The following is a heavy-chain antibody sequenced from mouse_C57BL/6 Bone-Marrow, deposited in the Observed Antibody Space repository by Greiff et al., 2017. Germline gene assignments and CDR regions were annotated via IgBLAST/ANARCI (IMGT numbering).Heavy chain of an antibody. Sequence: DVKLVESGGGLVKPGGSLKLSCAASGFTFSSYTMSWVRQTPEKRLEWVATISGGGGNTYYPDRVKGRFTISRDNAKNTLYLQMSSLRSEDTALYYCARLYGSSFRYFDVWGTGTTVTVSS. V-gene: IGHV5-9*01. CDR3: ARLYGSSFRYFDV. CDR2: ISGGGGNT. D-gene: IGHD1-1*01. CDR1: GFTFSSYT. J-gene: IGHJ1*03.